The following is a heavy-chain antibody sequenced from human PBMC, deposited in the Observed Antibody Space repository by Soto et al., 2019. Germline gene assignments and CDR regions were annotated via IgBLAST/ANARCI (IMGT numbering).Heavy chain of an antibody. CDR2: ISAGDDST. Sequence: EVQLLESGGGLVQPGGSLRLSCAASGFTFSSYAMSWVRQAPGKGLEWVSAISAGDDSTYYADSVKGRYTISRDNSKNTLYLQMNSLRTEDTAVYFCAKGGPSSSAHPDYWGQGALVTVSS. V-gene: IGHV3-23*01. CDR3: AKGGPSSSAHPDY. CDR1: GFTFSSYA. D-gene: IGHD6-6*01. J-gene: IGHJ4*02.